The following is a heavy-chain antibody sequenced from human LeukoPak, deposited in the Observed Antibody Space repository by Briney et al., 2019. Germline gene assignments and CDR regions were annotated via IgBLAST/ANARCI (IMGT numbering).Heavy chain of an antibody. Sequence: SETLSLTCAVSGYSISSGYYWGWIRQPPGKGLEWIGSIYHSGSTYYNPSLKSRVTISVDTSKNQFSLKLSSLTAADTAVYYCARSGYSSGCLFDYWGQGTLVTVSS. CDR1: GYSISSGYY. J-gene: IGHJ4*02. CDR2: IYHSGST. CDR3: ARSGYSSGCLFDY. D-gene: IGHD6-19*01. V-gene: IGHV4-38-2*01.